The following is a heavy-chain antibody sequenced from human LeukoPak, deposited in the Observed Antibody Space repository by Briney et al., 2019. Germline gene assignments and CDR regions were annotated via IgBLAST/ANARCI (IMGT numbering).Heavy chain of an antibody. D-gene: IGHD4-23*01. CDR2: IKQDGSEK. V-gene: IGHV3-7*03. J-gene: IGHJ4*02. Sequence: GGSLRLSCAASGFTFSSYWMSWVRQAPGKGLEWVANIKQDGSEKYYVDSVKGRFTISRDNAKNSLYLQMNSLRAEDTAVYYCVKRRATTVGGFDYWGQGTLVTVSS. CDR3: VKRRATTVGGFDY. CDR1: GFTFSSYW.